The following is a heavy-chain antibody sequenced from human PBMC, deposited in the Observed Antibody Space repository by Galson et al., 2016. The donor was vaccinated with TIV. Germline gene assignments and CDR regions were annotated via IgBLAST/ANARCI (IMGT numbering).Heavy chain of an antibody. J-gene: IGHJ3*01. Sequence: SLRLPCSASGFTSSKYPMSWVRQAPGQGLEWVSAVHAGGGGTSYSDPVNGRFTISRDNSRNTLFLQMSSLTVEDTAVYFCARVPNGDWIVAFDFWGRGTMVTVSS. CDR1: GFTSSKYP. CDR2: VHAGGGGT. CDR3: ARVPNGDWIVAFDF. D-gene: IGHD4-17*01. V-gene: IGHV3-23*01.